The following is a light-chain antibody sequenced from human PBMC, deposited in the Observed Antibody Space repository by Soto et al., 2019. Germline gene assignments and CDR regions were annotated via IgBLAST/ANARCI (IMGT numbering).Light chain of an antibody. J-gene: IGKJ1*01. Sequence: EIVMTQSPATLSVSPGERATLSCRASQSVSSNLAWYQQKPGQAPRLLISGASTRATGIPARFSGSGSGTECTVTISSLQSEDFAVYYCQRYHNCWTFGQGTRVEIQ. CDR2: GAS. CDR3: QRYHNCWT. CDR1: QSVSSN. V-gene: IGKV3-15*01.